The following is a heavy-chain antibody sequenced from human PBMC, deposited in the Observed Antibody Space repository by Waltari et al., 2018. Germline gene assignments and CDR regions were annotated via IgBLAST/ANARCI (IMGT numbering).Heavy chain of an antibody. J-gene: IGHJ6*02. CDR2: ISNDGSSI. CDR1: GFTCSGYN. V-gene: IGHV3-30*04. CDR3: ARGDYGMDV. Sequence: QMQLVESGGGVGQPGGSLRLSCAASGFTCSGYNMYWVRQAPGKGLEWVTLISNDGSSIHYADSVKARFFISRDNSKNALYLQLNSLRTDDTAVYYCARGDYGMDVWGQGTTVTVSS.